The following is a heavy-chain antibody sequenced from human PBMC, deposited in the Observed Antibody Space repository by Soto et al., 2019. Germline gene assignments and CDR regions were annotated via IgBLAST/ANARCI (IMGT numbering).Heavy chain of an antibody. Sequence: EVQLLESGGGLVQPGGSLRLSCAASGFSFSSYAMSWVRQAPGRGLTWVSVITGSGGSTYYADSVKGRFTISRDNSKNTLYLQMNRLIDEDTAVYYCAKDRTVVRGRIYCGIDVWGQGTTVTVSS. CDR2: ITGSGGST. CDR1: GFSFSSYA. V-gene: IGHV3-23*01. J-gene: IGHJ6*02. D-gene: IGHD3-10*01. CDR3: AKDRTVVRGRIYCGIDV.